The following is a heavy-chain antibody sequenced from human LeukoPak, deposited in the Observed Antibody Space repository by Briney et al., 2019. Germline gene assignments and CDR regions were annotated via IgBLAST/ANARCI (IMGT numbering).Heavy chain of an antibody. CDR3: ARDIDNGDYVVY. CDR2: IGSSGDIT. V-gene: IGHV3-23*01. Sequence: PGGSLRLSCAASGFTFSSYAMSWVRQAPGMGLEWVSSIGSSGDITYYADSVKGRFTISRDNSKNTLYLQMNSQRAEDTAVYYCARDIDNGDYVVYWGQGTLVTVSS. CDR1: GFTFSSYA. D-gene: IGHD4-17*01. J-gene: IGHJ4*02.